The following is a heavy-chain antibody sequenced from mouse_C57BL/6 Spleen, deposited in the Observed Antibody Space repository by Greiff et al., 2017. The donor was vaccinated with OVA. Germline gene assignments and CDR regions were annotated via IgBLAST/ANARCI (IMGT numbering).Heavy chain of an antibody. CDR2: IDPSDSYT. CDR3: AKRGYDYDYFDY. V-gene: IGHV1-59*01. J-gene: IGHJ2*01. Sequence: QVQLQQSGAELVRPGTSVKLSCKASGYTFTSYWMHWVKQRPGQGLEWIGVIDPSDSYTNYNQKFKGKATLTVDTSSSTAYMQLSSLTSEDSAVYYCAKRGYDYDYFDYWGQGTTLTVSS. CDR1: GYTFTSYW. D-gene: IGHD2-4*01.